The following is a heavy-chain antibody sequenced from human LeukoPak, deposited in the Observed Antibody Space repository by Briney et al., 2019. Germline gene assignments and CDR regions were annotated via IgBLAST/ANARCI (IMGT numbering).Heavy chain of an antibody. Sequence: PSETLSLTCAVYGGSFSGYYWSWIRQPPGKGLEWIGEINHSGSTNYNPSLKSRVTISVDTSKNQFSLKLSSVTAADTAVYYCARRKYYDFWSGYPYYFDYWGQGTLVTVSS. CDR2: INHSGST. J-gene: IGHJ4*02. CDR1: GGSFSGYY. D-gene: IGHD3-3*01. CDR3: ARRKYYDFWSGYPYYFDY. V-gene: IGHV4-34*01.